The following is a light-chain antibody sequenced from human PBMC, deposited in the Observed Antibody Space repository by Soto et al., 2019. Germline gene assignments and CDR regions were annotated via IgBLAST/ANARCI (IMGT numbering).Light chain of an antibody. CDR2: GNN. J-gene: IGLJ1*01. CDR1: SSNIGSNY. V-gene: IGLV1-47*02. Sequence: QSVLTQPPSASGTPGQRVTISCSGSSSNIGSNYVYWYQQLPGTAPKLLIYGNNQRPSGVPDRFSGSKSGTSASLAISGLRSEDEAEYYCAAWDASLSGYVFGTGTKVTVL. CDR3: AAWDASLSGYV.